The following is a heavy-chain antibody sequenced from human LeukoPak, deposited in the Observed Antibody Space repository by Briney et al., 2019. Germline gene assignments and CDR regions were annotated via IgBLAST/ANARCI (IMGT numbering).Heavy chain of an antibody. CDR1: GFTVSSNY. CDR3: AKISSGYYYYFDY. D-gene: IGHD3-22*01. CDR2: IYSGGST. J-gene: IGHJ4*02. V-gene: IGHV3-53*01. Sequence: GGSLRLSCAASGFTVSSNYMGWVRQAPGKGLEWVSVIYSGGSTYYADSVKGRFTISRDNSKNTLYLQMNSLRAEDTAVYYCAKISSGYYYYFDYWGQGTLVTVSS.